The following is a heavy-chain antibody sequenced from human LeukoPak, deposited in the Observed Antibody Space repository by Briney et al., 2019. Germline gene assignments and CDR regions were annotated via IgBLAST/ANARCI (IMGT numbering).Heavy chain of an antibody. CDR3: ARGVGYSSGWSTYYFDY. Sequence: ASVKVSCKASGYTFTSYDINWVRQATGQGLEWMGWMNPNSGNTGYAQKFQGRVTMTRNTSISTAYMELSSLRSEDTAVYYCARGVGYSSGWSTYYFDYWGQGTLVTVSS. CDR1: GYTFTSYD. CDR2: MNPNSGNT. V-gene: IGHV1-8*01. J-gene: IGHJ4*02. D-gene: IGHD6-19*01.